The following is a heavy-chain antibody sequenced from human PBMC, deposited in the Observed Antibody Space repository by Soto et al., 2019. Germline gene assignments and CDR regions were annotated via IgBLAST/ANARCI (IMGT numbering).Heavy chain of an antibody. CDR1: GFTFSSYS. Sequence: EVQLVESGGGLVQPGGSLRLSCAASGFTFSSYSMNWVRQAPGKGLGWVSYISSSSSTIYYADSVKGRFTISRDNAKNSLYLQMNSLRDEDTAVYYCARDRVVVVPAAIGGYYYYGMDVWGQGTTVTVSS. D-gene: IGHD2-2*02. CDR3: ARDRVVVVPAAIGGYYYYGMDV. V-gene: IGHV3-48*02. J-gene: IGHJ6*02. CDR2: ISSSSSTI.